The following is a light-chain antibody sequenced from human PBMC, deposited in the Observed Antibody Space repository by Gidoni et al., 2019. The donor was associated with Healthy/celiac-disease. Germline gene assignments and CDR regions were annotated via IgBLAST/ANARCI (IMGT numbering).Light chain of an antibody. CDR3: MQALQTPIT. CDR1: QSLLHSNGYDY. Sequence: DVVVTQSPLSLPVTPGEPASISCRSSQSLLHSNGYDYLDWYLQKPGQSPQLLIYLGSNRASGVPDRFSGSGSGTDFTLKISRVEAEDVGIYYCMQALQTPITFXQXTRLDIK. J-gene: IGKJ5*01. V-gene: IGKV2-28*01. CDR2: LGS.